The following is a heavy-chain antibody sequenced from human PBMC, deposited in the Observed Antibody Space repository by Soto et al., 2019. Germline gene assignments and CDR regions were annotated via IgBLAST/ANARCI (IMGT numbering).Heavy chain of an antibody. J-gene: IGHJ6*03. CDR1: GDTFKRYT. D-gene: IGHD2-15*01. Sequence: QGQLVQSGAEVKKPGSSVKVSCKASGDTFKRYTVNWVRQAPGQGLEWLGRIIPMPEMTDYAQRFKGRVTMTADRSTNTVYMEMGSLRSDDTAIYYCARGGKLGGAMDVGGEGTTVTVSS. CDR2: IIPMPEMT. V-gene: IGHV1-69*02. CDR3: ARGGKLGGAMDV.